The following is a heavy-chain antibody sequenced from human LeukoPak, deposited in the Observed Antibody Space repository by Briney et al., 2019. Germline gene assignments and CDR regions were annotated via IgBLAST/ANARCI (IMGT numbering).Heavy chain of an antibody. CDR2: ISYDESNK. CDR3: AKDPYYDSSGYYFGYFDY. Sequence: GGSLRLSCAASGFTFSSYGMHWVRQAPGKGLEWVAFISYDESNKYYADSVKGRFTISRDNSKNTLYLQMNSLRAEDTAVYYRAKDPYYDSSGYYFGYFDYWGQGTLVTVSS. V-gene: IGHV3-30*18. D-gene: IGHD3-22*01. J-gene: IGHJ4*02. CDR1: GFTFSSYG.